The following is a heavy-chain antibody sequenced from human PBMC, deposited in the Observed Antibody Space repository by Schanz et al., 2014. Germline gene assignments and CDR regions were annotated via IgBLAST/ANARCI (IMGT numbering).Heavy chain of an antibody. Sequence: EVQLVESGGGLVKPGGSLRLSCATSGLTFTSACMSWVRQAPGKGLEWVSSISSGGNPYYANSVKGRFTISRDNAKNTLYLQMNSLRAEDTAVYYCARPALWFGDNCFDPWGQGTLVTVSS. D-gene: IGHD3-10*01. J-gene: IGHJ5*02. CDR2: ISSGGNP. V-gene: IGHV3-66*01. CDR3: ARPALWFGDNCFDP. CDR1: GLTFTSAC.